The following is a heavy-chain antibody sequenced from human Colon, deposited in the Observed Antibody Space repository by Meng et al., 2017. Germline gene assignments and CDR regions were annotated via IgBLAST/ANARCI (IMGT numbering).Heavy chain of an antibody. J-gene: IGHJ4*02. CDR2: VYHLGDT. V-gene: IGHV4-4*02. Sequence: QVQVAEAGPGSVKPSETLSLTCAVSGDSNTRSKWGNWVRQAPGKGLEWIGEVYHLGDTNYNPSLKSRVVISVDKSKNQFSLNLRSVTAADTAVYYCGRDQGRQLINHWGQGTLVTVSS. CDR3: GRDQGRQLINH. CDR1: GDSNTRSKW. D-gene: IGHD1-1*01.